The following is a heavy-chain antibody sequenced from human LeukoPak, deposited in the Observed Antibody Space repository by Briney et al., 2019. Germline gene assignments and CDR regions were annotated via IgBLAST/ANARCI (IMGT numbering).Heavy chain of an antibody. J-gene: IGHJ4*02. CDR3: ARTNYDFWSGYYSDY. CDR2: MNPNSGNT. CDR1: GYTLTSYD. D-gene: IGHD3-3*01. V-gene: IGHV1-8*03. Sequence: ASVKVSCKASGYTLTSYDINWVRQATGQGLEWMGWMNPNSGNTGYAQKFQGRVTITRNTSISTAYMELSSLRSEDTAVYYCARTNYDFWSGYYSDYWGQGTLVTVSS.